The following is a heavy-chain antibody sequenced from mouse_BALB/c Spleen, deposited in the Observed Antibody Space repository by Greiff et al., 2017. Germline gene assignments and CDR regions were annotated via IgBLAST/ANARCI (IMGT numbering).Heavy chain of an antibody. CDR1: GFTFSSFG. V-gene: IGHV5-17*02. J-gene: IGHJ3*01. Sequence: EVKLMESGGGLVQPGGSRKPSCAASGFTFSSFGMHWVRQAPEKGLEWVAYISSGSSTIYYADTVKGRFTISRDNPKNTLFLQMTSLRSEDTAMYYCARSEDYDEVVWFAYWGQGTLVTVSA. CDR2: ISSGSSTI. CDR3: ARSEDYDEVVWFAY. D-gene: IGHD2-4*01.